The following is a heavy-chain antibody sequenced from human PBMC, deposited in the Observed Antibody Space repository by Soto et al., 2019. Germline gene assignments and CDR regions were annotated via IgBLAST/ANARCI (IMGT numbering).Heavy chain of an antibody. CDR2: ISGSGGST. CDR3: AKEYRGRIWDDYGMDV. Sequence: PGGSLRLSCAASGFTFSSYAMSWVRQAPGKGLEWVSAISGSGGSTYYADSVKGRFTISRDNSKNTLYLQMNSLRAAETAVYYCAKEYRGRIWDDYGMDVWGQGTTVTVSS. V-gene: IGHV3-23*01. CDR1: GFTFSSYA. D-gene: IGHD5-12*01. J-gene: IGHJ6*02.